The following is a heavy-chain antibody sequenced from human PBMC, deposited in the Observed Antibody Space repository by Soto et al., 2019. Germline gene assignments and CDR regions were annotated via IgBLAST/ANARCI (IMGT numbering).Heavy chain of an antibody. V-gene: IGHV3-23*01. J-gene: IGHJ4*02. CDR1: GFTFSSYA. CDR2: ISGTGGST. Sequence: GGSLRLSCAASGFTFSSYAMSWVRQAPGKGLEWVSGISGTGGSTYYADSVKGRFTISRDSSKNTLWLQMNSLRAEDTAVYYCAKVGTIVVVNNFDYWGQGTLVTVSS. CDR3: AKVGTIVVVNNFDY. D-gene: IGHD2-21*01.